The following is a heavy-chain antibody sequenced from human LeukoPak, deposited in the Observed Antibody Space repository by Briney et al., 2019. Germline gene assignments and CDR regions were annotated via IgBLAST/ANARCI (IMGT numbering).Heavy chain of an antibody. CDR3: ARSWIQLSYMDV. J-gene: IGHJ6*02. Sequence: GGSLRLSCAASGFTLSDYYMSWIRQAPGKGLEWLSYISKNGKTIYYADSVKGRFTISRDNAKKSVHLQMNSLRAEDTAVYYCARSWIQLSYMDVWGQGTTVTVSS. D-gene: IGHD5-18*01. V-gene: IGHV3-11*04. CDR2: ISKNGKTI. CDR1: GFTLSDYY.